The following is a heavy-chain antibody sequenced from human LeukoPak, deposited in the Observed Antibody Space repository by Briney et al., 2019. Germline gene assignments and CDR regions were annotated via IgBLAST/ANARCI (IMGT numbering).Heavy chain of an antibody. V-gene: IGHV1-8*03. CDR2: MNPNSGNT. J-gene: IGHJ4*02. CDR1: GYTFTSYD. D-gene: IGHD3-16*02. CDR3: ARDHSDYVWGSYRFFDY. Sequence: ASVKVSCKASGYTFTSYDINWVRQATGQGLEWMGWMNPNSGNTGYAQKFQGRVTITRNTSISTAYMELSSLRSEDTAVYYCARDHSDYVWGSYRFFDYWGQGTLVTVSS.